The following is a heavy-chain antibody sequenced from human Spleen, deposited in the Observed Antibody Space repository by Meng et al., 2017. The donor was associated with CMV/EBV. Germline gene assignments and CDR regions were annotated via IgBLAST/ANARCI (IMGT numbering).Heavy chain of an antibody. CDR2: INPNSGGT. V-gene: IGHV1-2*02. CDR1: GYTFTGYY. D-gene: IGHD2-2*01. CDR3: ARVLQGDSGTIDY. J-gene: IGHJ4*02. Sequence: QVPLVRSGAGVKKPRASVKVSCKASGYTFTGYYMHWVRQAPGQGLEWMGWINPNSGGTNYAQKFQGRVTMTRDTSISTAYMELSRLRSDDTAVYYCARVLQGDSGTIDYWGQGTLVTVSS.